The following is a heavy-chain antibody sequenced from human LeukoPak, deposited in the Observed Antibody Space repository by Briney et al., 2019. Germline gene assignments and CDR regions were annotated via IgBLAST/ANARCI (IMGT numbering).Heavy chain of an antibody. Sequence: SETLSPTCTVSGGSISSSSYYWGWIRQPPGKGLEWIGTIYYSGNTYYDPSLKSRVTISVDTSKNQFSLKLTSVTAADTAVYYCARHVNYFDSSGYPRFFDYWGQGILVTVSS. V-gene: IGHV4-39*01. J-gene: IGHJ4*02. CDR2: IYYSGNT. D-gene: IGHD3-22*01. CDR1: GGSISSSSYY. CDR3: ARHVNYFDSSGYPRFFDY.